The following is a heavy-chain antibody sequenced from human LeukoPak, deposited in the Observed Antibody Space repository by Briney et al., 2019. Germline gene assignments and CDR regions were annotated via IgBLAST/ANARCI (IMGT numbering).Heavy chain of an antibody. Sequence: PSETLSLTCIVSGYSISSGYYRGWIRQPPGKGLEWIGSITHSGIPYYSPSLRSRVTISLDASKNQFSLKLTSVTAADTAVYYCARAPSSSWYEGWFDPWGQGTLVTVSS. CDR3: ARAPSSSWYEGWFDP. J-gene: IGHJ5*02. D-gene: IGHD6-13*01. CDR2: ITHSGIP. V-gene: IGHV4-38-2*02. CDR1: GYSISSGYY.